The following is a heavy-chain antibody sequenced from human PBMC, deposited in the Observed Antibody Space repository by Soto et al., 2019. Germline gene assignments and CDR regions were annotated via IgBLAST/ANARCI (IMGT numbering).Heavy chain of an antibody. CDR3: ARASGYFDWLSDAFDI. CDR1: GGSISSYY. Sequence: SETLSLTCTVSGGSISSYYWSWIRQPPGKGLEWIGYIYYSGSTNYNPSLKSRVTISVDTSKNQFSLKLSSVTAADTAVYYCARASGYFDWLSDAFDIWGQGTMVTVS. CDR2: IYYSGST. D-gene: IGHD3-9*01. V-gene: IGHV4-59*01. J-gene: IGHJ3*02.